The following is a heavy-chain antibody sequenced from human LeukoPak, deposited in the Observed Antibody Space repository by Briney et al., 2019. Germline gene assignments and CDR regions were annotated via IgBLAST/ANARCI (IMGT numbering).Heavy chain of an antibody. Sequence: SETLSLTCSLSGGSLSSSNYYCGWIRQPPGKGLEWIGCFYYSGNTYYNPYLKSRVSISVDTSKNEFSLKLRSVTAADTAVYDCARTAGIAVAGSRQYFDYWGQGTLVTVSS. D-gene: IGHD6-19*01. CDR1: GGSLSSSNYY. CDR3: ARTAGIAVAGSRQYFDY. CDR2: FYYSGNT. V-gene: IGHV4-39*01. J-gene: IGHJ4*02.